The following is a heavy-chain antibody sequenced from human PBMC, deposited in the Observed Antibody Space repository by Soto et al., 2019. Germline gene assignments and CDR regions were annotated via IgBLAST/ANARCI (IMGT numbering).Heavy chain of an antibody. J-gene: IGHJ4*02. CDR1: GVSISSYY. CDR3: ARDGFGARPFDS. Sequence: SETLSLTCTVSGVSISSYYWTWIRQPAGKGLEWIGRIYSSGSTNYNPSFKSRVTMSVDTSKNQFSLNLSSVTAADTAVYYCARDGFGARPFDSWGQGTLVTVSS. V-gene: IGHV4-4*07. D-gene: IGHD3-10*01. CDR2: IYSSGST.